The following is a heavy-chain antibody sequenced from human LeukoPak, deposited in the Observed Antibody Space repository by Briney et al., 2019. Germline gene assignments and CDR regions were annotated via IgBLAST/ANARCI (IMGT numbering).Heavy chain of an antibody. CDR2: ISAYNGNT. V-gene: IGHV1-18*01. Sequence: ASVKVSCKASGYTFTSYGISWVRQAPGQGLEWMGWISAYNGNTNYAQKFQGRVTITRNTSITTAYMELSSLRSEDTAVYYCARAQPPVEGYYMDVWGKGTTVTVSS. D-gene: IGHD3-3*01. J-gene: IGHJ6*03. CDR3: ARAQPPVEGYYMDV. CDR1: GYTFTSYG.